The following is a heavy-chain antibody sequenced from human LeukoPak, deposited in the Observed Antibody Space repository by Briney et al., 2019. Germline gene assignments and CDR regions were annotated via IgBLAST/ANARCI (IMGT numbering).Heavy chain of an antibody. V-gene: IGHV1-69*01. CDR1: GGTFSSYA. D-gene: IGHD3-3*01. J-gene: IGHJ6*02. Sequence: SVKVSCKASGGTFSSYAISWVRQAPVQGLEWMGGIIPIFGTANYAQKFQGRVTITADESTSTAYMELSSLRSEDTAVYYCARSKYDFWSGYYGNYYYYGMDVWGQGTTVTVSS. CDR2: IIPIFGTA. CDR3: ARSKYDFWSGYYGNYYYYGMDV.